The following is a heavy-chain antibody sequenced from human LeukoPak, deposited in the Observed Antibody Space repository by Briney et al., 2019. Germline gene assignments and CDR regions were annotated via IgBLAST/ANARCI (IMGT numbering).Heavy chain of an antibody. V-gene: IGHV1-69*13. Sequence: ASVKVSCKTSGGTFSNYPISWVRQAPGKGLEWMGGIMPIVGTAHYAEKLQARVTITADESTSTVFLELRSLKSEDTAVYYCARGPEIVVAGTTFAAYKWFDPWGQGTLLTVSS. J-gene: IGHJ5*02. CDR1: GGTFSNYP. CDR3: ARGPEIVVAGTTFAAYKWFDP. D-gene: IGHD6-19*01. CDR2: IMPIVGTA.